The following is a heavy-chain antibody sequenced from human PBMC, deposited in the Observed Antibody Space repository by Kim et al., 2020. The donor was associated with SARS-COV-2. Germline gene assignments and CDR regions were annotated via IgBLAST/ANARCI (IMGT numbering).Heavy chain of an antibody. V-gene: IGHV3-7*03. Sequence: GGSLRLSCTASGFAVSSYWMNWVRQGPGKGLEWVTNIKQDGSEKYYVDSVKGRFTISRDNAKNSVYLQMNILRAEDTAVYYCARGPSYWYFDLWGRGTL. CDR2: IKQDGSEK. CDR3: ARGPSYWYFDL. J-gene: IGHJ2*01. D-gene: IGHD3-10*01. CDR1: GFAVSSYW.